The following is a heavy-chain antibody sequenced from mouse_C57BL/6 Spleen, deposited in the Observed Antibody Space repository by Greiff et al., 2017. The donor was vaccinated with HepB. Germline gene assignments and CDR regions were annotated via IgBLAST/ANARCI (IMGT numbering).Heavy chain of an antibody. J-gene: IGHJ1*03. V-gene: IGHV1-61*01. Sequence: VQLQQPGAELVRPGSSVKLSCKASGYTFTSYWMDWVKQRPGQGLEWIGNIYPSDSETHYNQKFKDKATLTVDKSSSTAYMQLSSLTSEDSAVYYCARVGDYSNHWYFDVWGTWTTVTVSS. D-gene: IGHD2-5*01. CDR1: GYTFTSYW. CDR3: ARVGDYSNHWYFDV. CDR2: IYPSDSET.